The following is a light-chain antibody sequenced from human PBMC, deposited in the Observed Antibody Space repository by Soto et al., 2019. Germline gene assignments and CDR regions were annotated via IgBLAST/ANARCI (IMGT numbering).Light chain of an antibody. Sequence: EIVMTQSPATLSVFLGETATISCRASRRVGRNIAWYQQKPGQAPRLFIYGASTRATGIPSRFNGSGSGTDFTLTIGSLQSGDFAVYYCQQYNDWPPITFGGGTKVDIK. CDR3: QQYNDWPPIT. CDR2: GAS. V-gene: IGKV3-15*01. J-gene: IGKJ4*01. CDR1: RRVGRN.